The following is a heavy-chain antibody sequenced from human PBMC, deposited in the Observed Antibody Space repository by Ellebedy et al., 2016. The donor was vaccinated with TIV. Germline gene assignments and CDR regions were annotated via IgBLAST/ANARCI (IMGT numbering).Heavy chain of an antibody. CDR1: GFTFSNYW. Sequence: GESLKISCAASGFTFSNYWMHWVRQGPGGGLVWVSRTSSDGSSTNYADSVKGRFTVSRDNAENTVYLQMNSLRAEDTAVYYCASSWGGGGIDSWGQGTLVNVSS. CDR2: TSSDGSST. CDR3: ASSWGGGGIDS. D-gene: IGHD6-6*01. J-gene: IGHJ4*02. V-gene: IGHV3-74*01.